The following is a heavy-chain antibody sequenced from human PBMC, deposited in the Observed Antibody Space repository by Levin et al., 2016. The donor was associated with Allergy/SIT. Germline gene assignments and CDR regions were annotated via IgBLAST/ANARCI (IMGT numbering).Heavy chain of an antibody. J-gene: IGHJ6*02. Sequence: WVRQAPGQGLEWMGRIIPILGIANYAQKFQGRVTITADKSTSTAYMELSSLRSEDTAVYYCARPSALGYCSSTSCYGDYYYGMDVWGQGTTVTAP. D-gene: IGHD2-2*01. V-gene: IGHV1-69*02. CDR3: ARPSALGYCSSTSCYGDYYYGMDV. CDR2: IIPILGIA.